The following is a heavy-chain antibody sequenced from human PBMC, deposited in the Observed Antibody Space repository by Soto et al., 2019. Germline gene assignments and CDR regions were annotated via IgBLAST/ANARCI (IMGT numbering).Heavy chain of an antibody. V-gene: IGHV1-18*01. J-gene: IGHJ5*02. Sequence: QVQLVQSATEVKKPGASVKVSCKASGYAFSTYGISWVRQAPGQGLEWMGWISAYNGNTNYAQKLQDRVTLTTDTSTSTAYMELRSLRSDDTAVYYCARSSGTSYIWFDPWGQGTLVTVSS. D-gene: IGHD1-26*01. CDR3: ARSSGTSYIWFDP. CDR1: GYAFSTYG. CDR2: ISAYNGNT.